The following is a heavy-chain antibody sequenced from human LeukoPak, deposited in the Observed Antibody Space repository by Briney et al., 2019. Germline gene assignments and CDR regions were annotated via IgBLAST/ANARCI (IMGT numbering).Heavy chain of an antibody. D-gene: IGHD3-16*01. V-gene: IGHV3-74*01. CDR3: ARAGRRGVMVHWYFDL. Sequence: GGSLRLSCAASGFTFSNYWMHWVRQAPGKGLVWVSRINSDGINTSYADSVKGRFTISRDNAKNTLYLQMNSLRAEDTAVYYCARAGRRGVMVHWYFDLWGRGTLVTVSS. CDR1: GFTFSNYW. J-gene: IGHJ2*01. CDR2: INSDGINT.